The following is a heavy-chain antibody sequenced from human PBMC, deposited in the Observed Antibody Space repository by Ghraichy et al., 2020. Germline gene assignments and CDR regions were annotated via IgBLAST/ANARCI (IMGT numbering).Heavy chain of an antibody. CDR2: IYYSGST. CDR1: GGSISSYY. D-gene: IGHD5-12*01. V-gene: IGHV4-59*01. CDR3: AGGAGGYDY. Sequence: SETLSLTCTVSGGSISSYYWSWIRQPPGEGLEWIGYIYYSGSTNYNPSLKGRVTISVDTSKNQFSLKLSSVTAADTAVYYCAGGAGGYDYWGQGTLVTVSS. J-gene: IGHJ4*02.